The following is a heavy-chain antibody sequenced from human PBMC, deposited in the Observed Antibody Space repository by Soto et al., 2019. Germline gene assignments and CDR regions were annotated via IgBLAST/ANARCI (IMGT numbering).Heavy chain of an antibody. J-gene: IGHJ5*02. CDR3: AKDLVVLPAAVPNWFDP. V-gene: IGHV3-30*18. CDR1: GVTFSSYW. D-gene: IGHD2-2*01. Sequence: PXGSLRLYCAAAGVTFSSYWMHWVRQAPGKGVEWVAVISYDGSNKYYADSVKDRYTTSRDNSKNTLYLQMNSLRAEDPAVYYCAKDLVVLPAAVPNWFDPWGQGTLGTVSS. CDR2: ISYDGSNK.